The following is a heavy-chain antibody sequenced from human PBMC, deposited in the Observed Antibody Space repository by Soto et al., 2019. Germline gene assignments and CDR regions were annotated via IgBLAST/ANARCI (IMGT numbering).Heavy chain of an antibody. V-gene: IGHV4-34*01. CDR1: GGSFSGYY. CDR2: INHSGST. J-gene: IGHJ5*02. CDR3: ARHIPFCDHDWFDP. Sequence: SETLSLTCAVYGGSFSGYYWSWIRQPPGKGLEWIGEINHSGSTNYNPSLKSRVTISVDTSKNPFSLKLSSVTAAHTAVYYCARHIPFCDHDWFDPWRQGTVVTVSS. D-gene: IGHD2-21*01.